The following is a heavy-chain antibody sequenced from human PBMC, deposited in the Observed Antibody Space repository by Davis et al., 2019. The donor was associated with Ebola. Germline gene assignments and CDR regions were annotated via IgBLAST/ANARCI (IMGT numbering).Heavy chain of an antibody. Sequence: GGSLRLSCAASGFTFSSYAMSWVRQAPGKGLEWVSSISSSGGTTYYTDSVKGRFTISRDNSKNTLSLQMNSLRADDTAVYYCAKAGNLYESSAYYGYWGQGTLVTVSS. CDR1: GFTFSSYA. V-gene: IGHV3-23*01. J-gene: IGHJ4*02. CDR3: AKAGNLYESSAYYGY. D-gene: IGHD3-22*01. CDR2: ISSSGGTT.